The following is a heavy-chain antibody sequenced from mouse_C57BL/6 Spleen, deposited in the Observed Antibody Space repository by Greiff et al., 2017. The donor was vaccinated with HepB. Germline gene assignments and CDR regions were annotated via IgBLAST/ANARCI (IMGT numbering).Heavy chain of an antibody. CDR3: ARWDYYSNYGAY. D-gene: IGHD2-5*01. J-gene: IGHJ3*01. CDR2: IDPSDSYT. Sequence: VQLKQPGAELVMPGASVKLSCKASGYTFTSYWMHWVKQRPGQGLEWIGEIDPSDSYTNYNQKFKGKSTLTVDKSSSTAYMQLSSLTSEDSAVYYCARWDYYSNYGAYWGQGTLVTVSA. CDR1: GYTFTSYW. V-gene: IGHV1-69*01.